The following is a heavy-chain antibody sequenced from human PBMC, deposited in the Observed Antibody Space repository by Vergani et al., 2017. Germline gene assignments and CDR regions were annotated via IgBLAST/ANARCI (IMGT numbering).Heavy chain of an antibody. J-gene: IGHJ4*02. CDR1: GFTVSSNY. V-gene: IGHV3-53*02. D-gene: IGHD5-18*01. CDR2: IYSGGST. Sequence: EVQLVETGGGLIQPGGSLRLSCAASGFTVSSNYMSWVRQAPGKGLEWVSVIYSGGSTYYADSVKGRFTISRDNSKNTLYLQMNSLRAEDTAVYYGARGSGYSYGTPFDYWGQGTLVTVSS. CDR3: ARGSGYSYGTPFDY.